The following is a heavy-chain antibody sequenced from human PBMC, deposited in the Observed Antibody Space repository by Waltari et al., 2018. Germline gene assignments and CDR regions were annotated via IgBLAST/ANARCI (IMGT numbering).Heavy chain of an antibody. D-gene: IGHD6-25*01. J-gene: IGHJ4*02. CDR3: APLPGGSGQTFDY. CDR2: IDPEDGEI. V-gene: IGHV1-69-2*01. Sequence: EVHLVQSGAEVKKPGATVNIACKASGYRFIDYFMHWVQQAPGKGLEWMGRIDPEDGEIVYAEKFQGRVTMTADTSGDTAYLELTGLTSGDTAVYYCAPLPGGSGQTFDYWGQGTLVTVSS. CDR1: GYRFIDYF.